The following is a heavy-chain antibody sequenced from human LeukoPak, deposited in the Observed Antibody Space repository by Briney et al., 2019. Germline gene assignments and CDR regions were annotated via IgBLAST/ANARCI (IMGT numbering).Heavy chain of an antibody. Sequence: SETLSLTCTVSGGSISNYYWSWIRQSPGKGLEWIGYIYYTGNTNYNPFLESRVIISVDTSKNQLSLKLSSVTAADTAVYYCARGLATVVTPNWFDPWGQGTLVTVSS. D-gene: IGHD4-23*01. CDR1: GGSISNYY. J-gene: IGHJ5*02. CDR2: IYYTGNT. CDR3: ARGLATVVTPNWFDP. V-gene: IGHV4-59*08.